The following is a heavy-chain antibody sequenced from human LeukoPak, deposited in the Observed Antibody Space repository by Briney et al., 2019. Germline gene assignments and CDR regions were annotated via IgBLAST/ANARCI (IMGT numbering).Heavy chain of an antibody. D-gene: IGHD3-3*01. CDR1: GYTFTNYG. Sequence: ASGKVSYKASGYTFTNYGISWVRQAPGQGLEWRGWISIYNGKTEYAQKHRGRGTMTTETSTSTAYMELRSLRSDDTAVYYCARITYDFWSGYYMPDDPWGQGTLVTVSS. J-gene: IGHJ5*02. CDR2: ISIYNGKT. V-gene: IGHV1-18*01. CDR3: ARITYDFWSGYYMPDDP.